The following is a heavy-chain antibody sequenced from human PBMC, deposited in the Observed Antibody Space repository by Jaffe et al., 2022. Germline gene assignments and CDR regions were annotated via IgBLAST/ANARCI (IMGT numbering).Heavy chain of an antibody. J-gene: IGHJ4*02. Sequence: EVQLLESGGGLVQPGGSLRLSCAASGFTFSSYAMSWVRQAPGKGLEWVSAISGSGGSTYYADSVQGHFTISRDNSKNTLYLQMNSLRAEDTAVYYCAKVSLSSGHDLDYWGQGTLVTVSS. CDR3: AKVSLSSGHDLDY. D-gene: IGHD5-12*01. CDR2: ISGSGGST. V-gene: IGHV3-23*01. CDR1: GFTFSSYA.